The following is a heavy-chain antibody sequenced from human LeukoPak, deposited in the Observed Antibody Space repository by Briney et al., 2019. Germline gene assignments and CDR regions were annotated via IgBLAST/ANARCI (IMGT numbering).Heavy chain of an antibody. Sequence: ASVKVSCKASGYTFTSYAMHWVRQAPGQRLEWMGWTNAGNGNTKYSQKFQGRVTITRDTSASTAYMELSSLRSEDTAVYYCARDGYYDILTGLYYYYGMDVWGQGTTVTVSS. CDR2: TNAGNGNT. V-gene: IGHV1-3*01. J-gene: IGHJ6*02. CDR1: GYTFTSYA. D-gene: IGHD3-9*01. CDR3: ARDGYYDILTGLYYYYGMDV.